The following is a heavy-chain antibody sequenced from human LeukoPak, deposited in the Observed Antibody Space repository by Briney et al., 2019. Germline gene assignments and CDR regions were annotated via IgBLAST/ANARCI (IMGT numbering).Heavy chain of an antibody. Sequence: GESLKISCKGSGYRFTSYWIAWVRQMPGKGLEWMGIIYPGDSDTKYSPSFQGQVTISADRSISTAYLQWSSLKASDTAMYFCARTSLTGYYLVDFWGQGTMVTVSS. D-gene: IGHD3-9*01. J-gene: IGHJ3*01. CDR1: GYRFTSYW. CDR3: ARTSLTGYYLVDF. CDR2: IYPGDSDT. V-gene: IGHV5-51*01.